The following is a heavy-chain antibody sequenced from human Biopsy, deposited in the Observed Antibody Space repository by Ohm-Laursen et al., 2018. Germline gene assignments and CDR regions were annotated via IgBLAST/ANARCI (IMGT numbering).Heavy chain of an antibody. CDR1: GDSISTYS. J-gene: IGHJ2*01. D-gene: IGHD3-22*01. CDR2: VYYTGST. CDR3: ARDRGYYSDRTVPGYFDL. V-gene: IGHV4-59*01. Sequence: PGTLSLTCTVSGDSISTYSWSWIRQPPGKGLEWIGYVYYTGSTDYNPSLQSRVTISVDTSKNHFSLRLRSVTPADTAIYYCARDRGYYSDRTVPGYFDLWGRGTLVTVSS.